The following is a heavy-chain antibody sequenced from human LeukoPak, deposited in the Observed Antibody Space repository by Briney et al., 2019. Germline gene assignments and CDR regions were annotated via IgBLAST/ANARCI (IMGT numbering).Heavy chain of an antibody. Sequence: ASVKVSCKVSGYTLTELSMHWVRQAPGQGLEWMGIINPSGGSTSYAQKFQGRVTMTRDTSTSTVYMELSSLRSEDTAVYYCATPSSGSYYAALVYWGQGTLVTVSS. D-gene: IGHD1-26*01. CDR2: INPSGGST. CDR1: GYTLTELS. V-gene: IGHV1-46*01. CDR3: ATPSSGSYYAALVY. J-gene: IGHJ4*02.